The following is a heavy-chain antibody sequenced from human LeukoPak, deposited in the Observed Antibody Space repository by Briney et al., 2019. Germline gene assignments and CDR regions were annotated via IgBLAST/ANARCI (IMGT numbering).Heavy chain of an antibody. CDR3: ARHPLDIVVVPAAMDY. J-gene: IGHJ4*02. D-gene: IGHD2-2*01. CDR1: GYTFTSYG. CDR2: ISAYNGNT. V-gene: IGHV1-18*01. Sequence: GASVKVSCKASGYTFTSYGISWVRQAPGQGLEWMGWISAYNGNTNYAQKLQGRVTMTTDTSTSTAYMELRSLRSDDTAVYYCARHPLDIVVVPAAMDYWGQGTLVTVSS.